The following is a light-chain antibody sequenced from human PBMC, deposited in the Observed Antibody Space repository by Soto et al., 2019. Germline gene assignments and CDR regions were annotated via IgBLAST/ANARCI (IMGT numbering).Light chain of an antibody. CDR2: GSS. CDR3: QSYDSSLSGYV. CDR1: SSNIGAGYD. Sequence: QSVLTQSPSVSGAPGQRVTISCTGSSSNIGAGYDVHWYQQLPGTAPKLLIYGSSNRPSGVPDRFSGSKSGTSASLAITGLQAEDEADYYCQSYDSSLSGYVFGTGTKLTVL. J-gene: IGLJ1*01. V-gene: IGLV1-40*01.